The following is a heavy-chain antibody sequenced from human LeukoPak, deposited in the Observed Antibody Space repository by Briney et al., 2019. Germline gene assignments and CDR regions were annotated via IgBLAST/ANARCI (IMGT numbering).Heavy chain of an antibody. J-gene: IGHJ6*02. CDR2: ISAYNGNT. CDR1: GYTFTNYG. V-gene: IGHV1-18*01. CDR3: ARSPYGDYGYYYYYGMDV. Sequence: GASVKVSCKASGYTFTNYGIGWVRQAPGQGLEWMGWISAYNGNTNYAQKLQGRVTMTTDTSTSTAYMELRSLRSDDTAVYYCARSPYGDYGYYYYYGMDVWGQGTTVTVSS. D-gene: IGHD4-17*01.